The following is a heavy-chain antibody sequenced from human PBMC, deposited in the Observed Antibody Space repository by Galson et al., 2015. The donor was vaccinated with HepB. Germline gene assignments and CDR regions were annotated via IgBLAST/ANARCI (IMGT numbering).Heavy chain of an antibody. J-gene: IGHJ3*02. CDR1: GYPLTSYG. CDR3: ARDSGSYLFDM. Sequence: SVKVSCKALGYPLTSYGISWVRQAPGQGLEWMGWISVYNPNTSYARKLQGRVTMTTDTSTSTAYMELRSLRSDDTAMYYCARDSGSYLFDMWGQGTMVIVSS. CDR2: ISVYNPNT. V-gene: IGHV1-18*01. D-gene: IGHD1-26*01.